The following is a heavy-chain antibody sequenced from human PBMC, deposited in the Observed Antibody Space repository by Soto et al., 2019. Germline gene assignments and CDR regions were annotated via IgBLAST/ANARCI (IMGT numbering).Heavy chain of an antibody. D-gene: IGHD1-26*01. V-gene: IGHV1-18*04. J-gene: IGHJ6*02. CDR2: ISAYNGNT. Sequence: ATAKVSCKASGYTITRYGISWVRQATGQGLEWMGWISAYNGNTNYAQKLQGRVTMTTDTSTSTAYMELRSLRSDDTAVCYCARVVGATTSYYYGMDVWGQGTTVTVSS. CDR1: GYTITRYG. CDR3: ARVVGATTSYYYGMDV.